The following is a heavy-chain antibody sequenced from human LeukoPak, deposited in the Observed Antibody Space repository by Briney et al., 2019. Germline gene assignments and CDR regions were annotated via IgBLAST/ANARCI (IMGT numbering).Heavy chain of an antibody. D-gene: IGHD3-22*01. CDR3: ASGRGYDSSGYHYFDY. J-gene: IGHJ4*02. CDR2: IYSSGTI. CDR1: GGSISSYY. V-gene: IGHV4-4*07. Sequence: SETLSLTCSVSGGSISSYYWSWIRQPAGKGLEWIGRIYSSGTITYNPSLQSRVTISVDTSKNQFSLKLSSVTAADTAVYYCASGRGYDSSGYHYFDYWGQGTLVTVSS.